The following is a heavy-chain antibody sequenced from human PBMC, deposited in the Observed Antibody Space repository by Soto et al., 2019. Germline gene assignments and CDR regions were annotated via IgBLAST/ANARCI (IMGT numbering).Heavy chain of an antibody. Sequence: GGSLRLSCAASGFTFSSYGMHWVRPAPGKGVEWVAIISYDGSNTYYADSVKGRFTISRDNSKNTLYLQMNSLRAEDTSVYYCAKEGGLSGSYYISSSYYFDYWGQGTLVTVSS. D-gene: IGHD1-26*01. J-gene: IGHJ4*02. CDR1: GFTFSSYG. V-gene: IGHV3-30*18. CDR2: ISYDGSNT. CDR3: AKEGGLSGSYYISSSYYFDY.